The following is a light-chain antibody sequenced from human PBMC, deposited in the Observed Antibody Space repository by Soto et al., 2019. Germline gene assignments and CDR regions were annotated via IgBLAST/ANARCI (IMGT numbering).Light chain of an antibody. Sequence: IQLTQSPSTLSASVGDRVNITWQASQRFXSWLAWDQQKPGKAHKILXAYASSLDRGGPSRLSGSGSATEFTLTISSLHPDDFSTYYCQQYNSYSWTFGQGTKVDI. CDR3: QQYNSYSWT. CDR2: YAS. J-gene: IGKJ1*01. CDR1: QRFXSW. V-gene: IGKV1-5*01.